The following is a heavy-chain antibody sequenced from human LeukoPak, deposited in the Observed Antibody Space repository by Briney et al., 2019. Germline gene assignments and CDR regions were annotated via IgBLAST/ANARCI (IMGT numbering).Heavy chain of an antibody. CDR3: ARAELRYFDCLSSPHNWFDP. Sequence: PSETLSLTCTVSGGSISSYYWSWIRQPPGKGLEWIGYIYYSGSTNYNPSLKSRVTISVDTSKNQFSLKLSSVTAADTAVYYCARAELRYFDCLSSPHNWFDPWGQGTLVTVSS. D-gene: IGHD3-9*01. J-gene: IGHJ5*02. CDR1: GGSISSYY. CDR2: IYYSGST. V-gene: IGHV4-59*01.